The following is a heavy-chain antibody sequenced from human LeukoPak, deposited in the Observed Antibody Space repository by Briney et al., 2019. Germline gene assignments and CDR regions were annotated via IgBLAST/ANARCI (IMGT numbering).Heavy chain of an antibody. V-gene: IGHV4-61*05. CDR3: ARGRSITGTIGN. J-gene: IGHJ4*02. CDR2: IYYSGST. D-gene: IGHD1-7*01. CDR1: GGSIISSSYY. Sequence: SETLSLTCTVSGGSIISSSYYWGWIRQPPGKGLEWIGYIYYSGSTNYNPSLKSRVTISVDTSKNQFSLKLSSVTAADTAVYYCARGRSITGTIGNWGQGTLVTVSS.